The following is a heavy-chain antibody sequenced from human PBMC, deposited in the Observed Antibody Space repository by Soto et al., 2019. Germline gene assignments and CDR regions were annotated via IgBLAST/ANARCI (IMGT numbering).Heavy chain of an antibody. V-gene: IGHV3-7*01. CDR3: ASVAI. J-gene: IGHJ4*02. Sequence: EVQLVESGGGLVQPGGSLRLSCAASGFTFSNYWMSWVRQAPGKGLEWVANIKQDGSEKNYVDAVKGRFTISRDNAKNSLDLQMNSLRAEDTAVYYCASVAIWGQGTPVTVSS. CDR1: GFTFSNYW. CDR2: IKQDGSEK. D-gene: IGHD5-12*01.